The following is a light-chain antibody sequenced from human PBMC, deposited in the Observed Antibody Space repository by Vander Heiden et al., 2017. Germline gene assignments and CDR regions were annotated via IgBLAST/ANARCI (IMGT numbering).Light chain of an antibody. CDR3: CSFTSTTTYV. CDR2: DVT. CDR1: SSDVGGYDY. J-gene: IGLJ1*01. V-gene: IGLV2-14*03. Sequence: QSALTQPASGSGSPGQSITISCTGTSSDVGGYDYVSWYQQHPGKAPKLVIYDVTNRPSGISDRFSGSKSGNTASLTISGLQAEDEADYYCCSFTSTTTYVFGTGTQVTVL.